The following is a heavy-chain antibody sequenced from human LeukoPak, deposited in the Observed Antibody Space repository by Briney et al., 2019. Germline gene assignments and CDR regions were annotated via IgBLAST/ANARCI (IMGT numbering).Heavy chain of an antibody. CDR2: IGVAGDT. V-gene: IGHV3-13*01. CDR1: GFTFSSHD. CDR3: ARGESIAAAGVHGMDV. J-gene: IGHJ6*02. D-gene: IGHD6-13*01. Sequence: GGSLRLSCAASGFTFSSHDMHWVRQVTGKGLEWVSAIGVAGDTYYPGSVKGRFTISRENAKNSLYLQMNSLRAGDTAVYYCARGESIAAAGVHGMDVWGQGTTVIVSS.